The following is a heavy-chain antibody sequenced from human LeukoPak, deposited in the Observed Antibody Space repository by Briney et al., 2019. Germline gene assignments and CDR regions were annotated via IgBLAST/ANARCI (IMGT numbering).Heavy chain of an antibody. Sequence: GGSLRLSCAASGFTVSSNYMSWVRQAPGKGLEWVSVIYSGGSTYYADSVKGRFTISRDNSKNTLYLQMNSLRAEDTAVYYGARAPYGGNYFDYWGQGTLVTVPS. V-gene: IGHV3-66*01. CDR1: GFTVSSNY. CDR2: IYSGGST. D-gene: IGHD4-23*01. J-gene: IGHJ4*02. CDR3: ARAPYGGNYFDY.